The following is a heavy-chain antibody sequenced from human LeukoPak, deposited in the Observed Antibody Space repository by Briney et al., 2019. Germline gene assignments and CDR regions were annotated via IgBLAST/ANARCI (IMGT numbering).Heavy chain of an antibody. D-gene: IGHD1-26*01. Sequence: ASVKVSCKASGGTFSSYAISWVRQAPGQGLEWLGWINTYNGNTKYAQNLQGRVTLTTVTSTSTAYMELRSLRSDDTALYFCARGGIQGTTTVKYYYYYMDVWGEGTTVTVSS. CDR2: INTYNGNT. CDR3: ARGGIQGTTTVKYYYYYMDV. V-gene: IGHV1-18*01. CDR1: GGTFSSYA. J-gene: IGHJ6*03.